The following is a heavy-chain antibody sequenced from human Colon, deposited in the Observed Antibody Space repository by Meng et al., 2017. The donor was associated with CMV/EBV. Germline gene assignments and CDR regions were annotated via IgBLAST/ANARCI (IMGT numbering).Heavy chain of an antibody. CDR3: VYCSPGRNGFSSYYQRVFDY. Sequence: HITLQEPCPTLVKPPQPLNLTCPFFGFSLTTTGVGVGWIRQPPGKALEWLALIFWDGDKRYSPSLNIRLAITKDTSENQVVLTMTNMDPMDTATYYCVYCSPGRNGFSSYYQRVFDYWGQGTLVTVSS. V-gene: IGHV2-5*02. CDR1: GFSLTTTGVG. J-gene: IGHJ4*02. CDR2: IFWDGDK. D-gene: IGHD3-22*01.